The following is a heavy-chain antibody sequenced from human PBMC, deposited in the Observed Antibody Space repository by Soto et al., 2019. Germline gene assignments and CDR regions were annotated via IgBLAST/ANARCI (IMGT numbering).Heavy chain of an antibody. Sequence: PSETLSLICTVSGGSISSSSYYWGWIRQPPGKGLEWIGSIYYSGSTYYNPSLKSRVTISVDTSKNRFSLKLSSVTAADTAVYYCASHSLRYFDWFPGPFLDYWGQGTLVTVSS. V-gene: IGHV4-39*01. CDR3: ASHSLRYFDWFPGPFLDY. D-gene: IGHD3-9*01. CDR1: GGSISSSSYY. CDR2: IYYSGST. J-gene: IGHJ4*02.